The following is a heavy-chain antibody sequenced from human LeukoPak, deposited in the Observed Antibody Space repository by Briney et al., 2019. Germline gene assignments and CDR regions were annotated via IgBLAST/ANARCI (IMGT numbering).Heavy chain of an antibody. CDR2: LYYSGST. J-gene: IGHJ4*02. CDR1: GGSIRDTTYS. Sequence: PSETLSLTCTVSGGSIRDTTYSWGWIRQPPGKGLEWIGSLYYSGSTYYNPSLKSRVTISVDTSKNQFSLKLSSVTAADTAVYYCARVIPTGIVVVPAAVDYWGQGTLVTVSS. CDR3: ARVIPTGIVVVPAAVDY. V-gene: IGHV4-39*07. D-gene: IGHD2-2*01.